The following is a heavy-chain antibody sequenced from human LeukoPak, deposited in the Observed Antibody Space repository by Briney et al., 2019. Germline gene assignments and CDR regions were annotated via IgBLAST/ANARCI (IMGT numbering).Heavy chain of an antibody. CDR2: LSHGGNT. J-gene: IGHJ4*02. CDR3: ARHNAPRRVGFDF. V-gene: IGHV4-39*01. CDR1: GDSISNDFYY. D-gene: IGHD3-10*01. Sequence: SETLSLTCTVSGDSISNDFYYRGWIRQPPGKGLEWVACLSHGGNTWYNPSLESRLTISVDTSKNQFSLKFNSVTAADTALYWCARHNAPRRVGFDFWGQGILVTVSS.